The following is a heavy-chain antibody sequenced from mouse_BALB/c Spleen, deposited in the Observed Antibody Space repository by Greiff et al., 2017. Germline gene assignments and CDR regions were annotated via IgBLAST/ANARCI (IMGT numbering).Heavy chain of an antibody. D-gene: IGHD2-14*01. V-gene: IGHV1-77*01. CDR3: AREVRRSHYFDY. CDR2: IYPGSGST. J-gene: IGHJ2*01. Sequence: VQLVESGPELVKPGASVKMSCKASGYTFTDYVISWVKQRTGQGLEWIGEIYPGSGSTYYNEKFKGKATLTADKSSNTAYMQLSSLTSEDSAVYFCAREVRRSHYFDYWGQGTTLTVSS. CDR1: GYTFTDYV.